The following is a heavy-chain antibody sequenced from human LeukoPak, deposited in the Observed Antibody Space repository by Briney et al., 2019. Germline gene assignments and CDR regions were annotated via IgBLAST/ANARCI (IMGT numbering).Heavy chain of an antibody. D-gene: IGHD4-11*01. J-gene: IGHJ4*02. CDR1: GGSIRSSY. V-gene: IGHV4-59*01. CDR3: ARDFLLQSEGLFDY. CDR2: IHYSGST. Sequence: PSETLSLTCSVSGGSIRSSYWSWIRQPPGKGLEWIGYIHYSGSTNYNPSLKSRVSISIDTSKNQLSLNLHSVTAADTAVYYCARDFLLQSEGLFDYWGQGTLVTVSS.